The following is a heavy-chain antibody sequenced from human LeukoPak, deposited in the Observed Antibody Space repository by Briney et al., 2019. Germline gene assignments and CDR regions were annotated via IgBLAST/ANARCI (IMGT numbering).Heavy chain of an antibody. Sequence: SETQSLTCTISGDSISSSNYYWGWIRQPPGKGLEWIGNIYYSGRTYYNPSLKSRVTISVDTSKNDFSLKLSSVTAADTAVYYCARLYYYDSSGPPLWGQGTMVAVSS. CDR3: ARLYYYDSSGPPL. CDR1: GDSISSSNYY. CDR2: IYYSGRT. J-gene: IGHJ4*02. V-gene: IGHV4-39*02. D-gene: IGHD3-22*01.